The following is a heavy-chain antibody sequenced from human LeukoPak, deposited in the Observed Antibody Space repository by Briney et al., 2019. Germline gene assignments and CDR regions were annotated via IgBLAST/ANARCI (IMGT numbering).Heavy chain of an antibody. CDR1: GFTFSIYN. D-gene: IGHD3-9*01. V-gene: IGHV3-21*01. J-gene: IGHJ4*02. Sequence: GGSLRLSCAASGFTFSIYNMNWVRLAPGKGLEWVSSIAIGNTYIQYADSVKGRFTISRDNAKNSVYLQMHSLRAEDTAVYYCARAYFDWSYFDYWGLGTLVTVSS. CDR2: IAIGNTYI. CDR3: ARAYFDWSYFDY.